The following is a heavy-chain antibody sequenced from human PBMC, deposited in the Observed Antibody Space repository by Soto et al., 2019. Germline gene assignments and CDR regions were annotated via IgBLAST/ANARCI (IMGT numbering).Heavy chain of an antibody. D-gene: IGHD6-13*01. V-gene: IGHV4-59*08. CDR1: GGSISSYY. CDR2: IYYSGST. J-gene: IGHJ6*03. Sequence: LSLTCTVSGGSISSYYWSWIRQPPGKGLEWIGYIYYSGSTNYNPSLKSRVTISVDTSKNQFSLKLSSVTAADTAVYYCARYSSSWYEDYYYYMDVWGKGTTVTVSS. CDR3: ARYSSSWYEDYYYYMDV.